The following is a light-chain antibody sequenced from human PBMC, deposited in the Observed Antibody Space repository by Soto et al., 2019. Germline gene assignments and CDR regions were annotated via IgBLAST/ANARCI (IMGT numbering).Light chain of an antibody. CDR1: SSNNGAGYD. Sequence: QSVLTQPPSVSGAPGQRVTMSCTGSSSNNGAGYDVHWYQQLPGTAPKLLIYGNSNRPSGVPDRFSGSKSGTSASLAITGLQAEDEADYYCQSYDSSLSGYVFGTGTKVTVL. V-gene: IGLV1-40*01. CDR3: QSYDSSLSGYV. J-gene: IGLJ1*01. CDR2: GNS.